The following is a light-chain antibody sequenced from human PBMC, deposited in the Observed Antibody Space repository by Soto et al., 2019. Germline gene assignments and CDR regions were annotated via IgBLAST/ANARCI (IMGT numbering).Light chain of an antibody. CDR2: GAS. V-gene: IGKV3-20*01. CDR1: QSVSSSY. J-gene: IGKJ1*01. Sequence: ERVLTQSPATLSLSKGERATLSCRASQSVSSSYLAWYQQKPGQAPRLLIYGASSRATGIPDRFSGSGSGTDFTLTISRLEPEDFAVYYCQQYGSSPRTFGQGTKVDIK. CDR3: QQYGSSPRT.